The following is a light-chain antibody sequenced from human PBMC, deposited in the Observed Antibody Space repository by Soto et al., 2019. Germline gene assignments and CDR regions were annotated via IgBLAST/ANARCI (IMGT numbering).Light chain of an antibody. J-gene: IGLJ2*01. CDR2: DVN. Sequence: QSVLTQPASVSGSPGQSITISFTGTISDIGGYNFISWYQHHPGKAPKLVIYDVNNRPSGFSYRFSGSKSGNTASLTISGLQAEDEAYYYCASYTRTTTLVFGGGTKLTVL. CDR3: ASYTRTTTLV. CDR1: ISDIGGYNF. V-gene: IGLV2-14*01.